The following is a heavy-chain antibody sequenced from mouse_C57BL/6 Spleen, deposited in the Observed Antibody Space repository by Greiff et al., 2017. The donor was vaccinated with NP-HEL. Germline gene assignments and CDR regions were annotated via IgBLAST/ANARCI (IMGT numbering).Heavy chain of an antibody. CDR1: GYAFSSSW. CDR3: VRQLRLNAMDY. D-gene: IGHD3-2*02. V-gene: IGHV1-82*01. CDR2: IYPGDGDT. J-gene: IGHJ4*01. Sequence: VKLVESGPELVKPGASVKISCKASGYAFSSSWMNWVKQRPGKGLEWIGRIYPGDGDTNYNGKFKGKATLTADKSSSTAYMQLSSLTSEDSAVYFCVRQLRLNAMDYWGQGTSVTVSS.